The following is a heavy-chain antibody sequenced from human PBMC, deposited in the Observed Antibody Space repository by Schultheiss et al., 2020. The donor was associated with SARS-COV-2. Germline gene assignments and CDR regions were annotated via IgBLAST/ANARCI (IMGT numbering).Heavy chain of an antibody. CDR2: IYYSGST. J-gene: IGHJ5*02. V-gene: IGHV4-59*06. D-gene: IGHD3-3*01. Sequence: SETLSLTCTVSGGSISSYYWSWIRQHPGKGLEWIGYIYYSGSTYYNPSLKSRVTISVDTSKNQFSLKLSSVTAADTAVYYCARGRGWSAISRCWFDPWGQGTLVTVSS. CDR3: ARGRGWSAISRCWFDP. CDR1: GGSISSYY.